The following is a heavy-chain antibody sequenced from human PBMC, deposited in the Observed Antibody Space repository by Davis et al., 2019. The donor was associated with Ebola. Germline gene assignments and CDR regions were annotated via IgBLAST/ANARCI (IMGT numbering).Heavy chain of an antibody. V-gene: IGHV3-33*01. CDR3: AREVDYGKYYYYGMDV. Sequence: GESLKISCAASGFTFSSYGMHWVRQAPGKGLEWVAVIWYDGSNKYYADSVKGRFTISRDNSKNTLYLQMNSLRAEDTAVYYCAREVDYGKYYYYGMDVWGQGTTVTVSS. J-gene: IGHJ6*02. CDR2: IWYDGSNK. D-gene: IGHD4-17*01. CDR1: GFTFSSYG.